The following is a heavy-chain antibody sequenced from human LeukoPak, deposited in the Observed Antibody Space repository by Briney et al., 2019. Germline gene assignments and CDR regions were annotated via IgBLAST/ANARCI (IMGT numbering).Heavy chain of an antibody. CDR1: GGSISSYY. CDR2: IYISGST. J-gene: IGHJ3*02. D-gene: IGHD6-13*01. Sequence: SETLSLTCTVSGGSISSYYWSWIRQPAGKGLEWIGRIYISGSTNYNPSLKSRVTISVDTSKNQFSLKLSSVTAADTAVYYCARWSIAAADDAFDIWGQGTMVTVSS. CDR3: ARWSIAAADDAFDI. V-gene: IGHV4-4*07.